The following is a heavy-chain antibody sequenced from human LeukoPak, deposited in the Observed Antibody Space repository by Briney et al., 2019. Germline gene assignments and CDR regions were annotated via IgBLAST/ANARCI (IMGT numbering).Heavy chain of an antibody. CDR3: ARGTPRTDLVVAAYYGMDV. Sequence: GGSLRLSCAASGFTFSSYAMHWVRQAPGKGLEWVAVISYDGSNKYYADSVKGRFTISRDNSKNTLYLQMNSLRAEDTAVYYCARGTPRTDLVVAAYYGMDVWGQGTTVTVSS. V-gene: IGHV3-30-3*01. CDR2: ISYDGSNK. J-gene: IGHJ6*02. CDR1: GFTFSSYA. D-gene: IGHD2-15*01.